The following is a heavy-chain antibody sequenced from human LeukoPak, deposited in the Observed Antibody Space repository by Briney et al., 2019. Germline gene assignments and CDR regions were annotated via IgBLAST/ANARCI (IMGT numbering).Heavy chain of an antibody. Sequence: GGSLRLSCAASGFTVSSNYMSWVRQAPGKGLEWVSYISSSGSTIYYADSVKGRFTISRDNAKNSLYLQMNSLRAEDTAVYYCARASTYYDFWSGSAFPFFDYWGQGTLVTVSS. D-gene: IGHD3-3*01. V-gene: IGHV3-11*04. CDR1: GFTVSSNY. CDR2: ISSSGSTI. J-gene: IGHJ4*02. CDR3: ARASTYYDFWSGSAFPFFDY.